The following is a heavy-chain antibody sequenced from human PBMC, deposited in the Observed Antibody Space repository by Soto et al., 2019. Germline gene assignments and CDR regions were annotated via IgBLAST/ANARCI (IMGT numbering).Heavy chain of an antibody. D-gene: IGHD2-8*01. J-gene: IGHJ1*01. V-gene: IGHV3-74*01. Sequence: EVQLVQSGGGLAQPGTSLRLSCAASGFTFRKFWMHWVRQVPGKGPVWVSYISSDGTTTDYADSVKGRFTISRDNAKDTLYLQMDSLRAEDTAVYYCAIQDCTNDVCLEAAVTVGGALESWGQGTLVTASS. CDR2: ISSDGTTT. CDR3: AIQDCTNDVCLEAAVTVGGALES. CDR1: GFTFRKFW.